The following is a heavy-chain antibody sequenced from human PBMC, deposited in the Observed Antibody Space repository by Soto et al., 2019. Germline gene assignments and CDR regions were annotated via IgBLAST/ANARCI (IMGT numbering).Heavy chain of an antibody. CDR1: GFTFSSYA. CDR3: ASLPSAPGIAVAGDVFDY. CDR2: ISYDGSNK. D-gene: IGHD6-19*01. J-gene: IGHJ4*02. Sequence: QVQLVESGGGVVQPGRSLRLSCAASGFTFSSYAMHWVRQAPGKGLEWVAVISYDGSNKYYADSVKGRFTISRDNSKNTLYLQMNSLRAEDMAVYYCASLPSAPGIAVAGDVFDYWGQGTLVTVSS. V-gene: IGHV3-30-3*01.